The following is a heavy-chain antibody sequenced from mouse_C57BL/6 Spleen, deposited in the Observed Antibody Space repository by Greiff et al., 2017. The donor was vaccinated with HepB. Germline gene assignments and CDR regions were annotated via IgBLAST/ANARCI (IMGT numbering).Heavy chain of an antibody. D-gene: IGHD1-1*01. CDR1: GFTFSSYA. Sequence: EVKLVESGGGLVKPGGSLKLSCAASGFTFSSYAMSWVRQTPEKRLEWVATISDGGSYTYYPDNVKGRFTISRDNAKNNLYLQMSHLKSEDTAMYYCARDGYYYGTRFDYWVQGTTLTVSS. J-gene: IGHJ2*01. CDR2: ISDGGSYT. CDR3: ARDGYYYGTRFDY. V-gene: IGHV5-4*01.